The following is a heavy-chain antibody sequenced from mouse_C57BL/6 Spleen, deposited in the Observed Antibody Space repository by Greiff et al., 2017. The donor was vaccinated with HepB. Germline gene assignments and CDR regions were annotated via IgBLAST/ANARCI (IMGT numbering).Heavy chain of an antibody. V-gene: IGHV5-16*01. CDR3: ARVWLLRLDY. D-gene: IGHD2-3*01. CDR2: INYDGSST. Sequence: EVKLVESEGGLVQPGSSMKLSCTASGFTFSDYYMAWVRQVPEKGLEWVANINYDGSSTYYLDSLKSRFIISRDNAKNILYLQMSSLKSEDTATYYCARVWLLRLDYWGQGTTLTVSS. CDR1: GFTFSDYY. J-gene: IGHJ2*01.